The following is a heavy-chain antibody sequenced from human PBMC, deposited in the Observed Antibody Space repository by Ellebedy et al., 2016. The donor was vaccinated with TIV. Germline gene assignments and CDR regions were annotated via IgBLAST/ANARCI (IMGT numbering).Heavy chain of an antibody. CDR2: IWYDGSNK. Sequence: PGGSLRLSCAASGFTFSSYGMHWVRQAPGKGLEWVAVIWYDGSNKYYADSVKGRFTISSDNSKNTLYLQMNSLRAEDTAVYYCARHAVGEGATLEYWGQGTLVTDSS. CDR3: ARHAVGEGATLEY. J-gene: IGHJ4*02. V-gene: IGHV3-33*01. CDR1: GFTFSSYG. D-gene: IGHD1-26*01.